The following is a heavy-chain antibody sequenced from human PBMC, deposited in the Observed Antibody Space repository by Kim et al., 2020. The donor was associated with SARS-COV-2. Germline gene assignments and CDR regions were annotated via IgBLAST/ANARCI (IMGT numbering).Heavy chain of an antibody. D-gene: IGHD3-3*01. Sequence: GGSLRLSCAASGFTFSSYGMHWVRQAPGKGLEWVAVIWYDGSNKYYADSVKGRFTISRDNSKNTLYLQMNSLRAEDTAVYYCARAGYDFWSGYYTGYFDYWGQGTLVTVSS. J-gene: IGHJ4*02. V-gene: IGHV3-33*01. CDR3: ARAGYDFWSGYYTGYFDY. CDR1: GFTFSSYG. CDR2: IWYDGSNK.